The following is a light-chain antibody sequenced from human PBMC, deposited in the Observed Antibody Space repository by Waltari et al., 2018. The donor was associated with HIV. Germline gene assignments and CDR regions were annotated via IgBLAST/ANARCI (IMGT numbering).Light chain of an antibody. J-gene: IGLJ3*02. Sequence: QAVVTQEPSLPVSPGGTVTLTRASSTGPVTSGHHPYWFQQRPGQAPRTLIYDTTNKHSWTPARFSGSLLGGKAALTLSGAQPEDEAEYYCLLSYAGPRPWVFGGGTKVTVL. V-gene: IGLV7-46*01. CDR3: LLSYAGPRPWV. CDR1: TGPVTSGHH. CDR2: DTT.